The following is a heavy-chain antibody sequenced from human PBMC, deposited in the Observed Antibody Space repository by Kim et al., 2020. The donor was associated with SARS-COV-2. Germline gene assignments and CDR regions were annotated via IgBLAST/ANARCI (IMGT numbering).Heavy chain of an antibody. V-gene: IGHV3-74*01. CDR1: GFLFSSHW. CDR2: TNTDGSRP. J-gene: IGHJ5*02. CDR3: ATLGVFVP. Sequence: GGSLRLSCAASGFLFSSHWRNWFRQAPGQGSVWASLTNTDGSRPDYADSVKGRFTVSRDNAKNISHLEMNSPGVEDTAVYYCATLGVFVPWGQGTQVTVSS.